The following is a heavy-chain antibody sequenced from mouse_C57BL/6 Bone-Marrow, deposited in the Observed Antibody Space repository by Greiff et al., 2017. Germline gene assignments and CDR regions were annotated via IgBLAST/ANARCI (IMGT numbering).Heavy chain of an antibody. V-gene: IGHV1-26*01. CDR3: ARGLFDD. CDR1: GYTFTDYY. J-gene: IGHJ2*01. Sequence: VQLQHSGPELVQPGASVKISCKASGYTFTDYYMNWVKQSHGKSLEWIGDINPNNGGTSYNQKFKGKATLTVDKSSSTAYMELRILTSEESAVYYCARGLFDDWGQGTTLTVSS. CDR2: INPNNGGT.